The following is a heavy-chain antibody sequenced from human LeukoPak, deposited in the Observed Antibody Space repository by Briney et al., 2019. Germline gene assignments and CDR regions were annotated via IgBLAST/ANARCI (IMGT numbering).Heavy chain of an antibody. D-gene: IGHD2-2*01. Sequence: SQTLSLTCTVSGGSISSGDYYWSWIRQPPGKGLEWIGYIYYSGSTYYNPSLKSRVTISVDTSKNQFPLKLSSVTAADTAVYYCARETTLYQLLRYRYFDLWGRGTLVTVSS. CDR2: IYYSGST. V-gene: IGHV4-30-4*01. CDR1: GGSISSGDYY. CDR3: ARETTLYQLLRYRYFDL. J-gene: IGHJ2*01.